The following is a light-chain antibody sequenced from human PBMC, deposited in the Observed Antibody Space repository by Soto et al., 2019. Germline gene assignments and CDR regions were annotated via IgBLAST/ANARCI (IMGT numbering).Light chain of an antibody. V-gene: IGKV3D-15*01. CDR1: QSVSSN. CDR3: LQYIDLPHT. Sequence: EIVMTQSPATLSVSPGERATLSCRASQSVSSNLAWYQQRPGQAPRLLIYGASTRATGIPVRFSGSGSGTEFTLTISSLQSEDFAVYYCLQYIDLPHTFGQGTKLEIK. J-gene: IGKJ2*01. CDR2: GAS.